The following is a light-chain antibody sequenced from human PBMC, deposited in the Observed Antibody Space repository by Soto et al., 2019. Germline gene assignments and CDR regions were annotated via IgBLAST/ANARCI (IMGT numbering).Light chain of an antibody. CDR1: QSISSY. CDR2: DAS. V-gene: IGKV3-11*01. Sequence: EIVLTQSPATLSLSPGERATLSCRASQSISSYLAWYQQKPDQAPRLLIYDASNRATGIPARFSGSGSGTDFTLTISSLEPEDVAVYYCQHRSDWWTFGQGTKVEIK. J-gene: IGKJ1*01. CDR3: QHRSDWWT.